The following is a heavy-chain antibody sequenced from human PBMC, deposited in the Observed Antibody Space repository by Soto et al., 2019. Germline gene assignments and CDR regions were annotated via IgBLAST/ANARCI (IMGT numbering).Heavy chain of an antibody. J-gene: IGHJ6*02. D-gene: IGHD6-6*01. CDR3: ARPDSSSSVYYYYYGMAV. V-gene: IGHV1-69*13. CDR2: IIPIFGTA. Sequence: SVKVSCKASGGTFSSYAISWVRQAPGQGLEWMGGIIPIFGTANYAQKFQGRVTITADESTSTAYMELSSLRSEDTAVYYCARPDSSSSVYYYYYGMAVWGQGTTVTVSS. CDR1: GGTFSSYA.